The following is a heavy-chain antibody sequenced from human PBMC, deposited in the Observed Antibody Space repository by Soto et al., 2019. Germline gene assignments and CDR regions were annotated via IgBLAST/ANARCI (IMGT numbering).Heavy chain of an antibody. Sequence: AGSLSLSCEASVFMLSTYLMSWFRQAPVKWLEWVANIKQGGNEKFYVDSVKGRFTISRDNAKKSLFLQMNSLRPEDTAVYYCVGALTYEVPYYYYGMDVWGQGTTVTVSS. D-gene: IGHD3-16*01. J-gene: IGHJ6*02. V-gene: IGHV3-7*01. CDR3: VGALTYEVPYYYYGMDV. CDR1: VFMLSTYL. CDR2: IKQGGNEK.